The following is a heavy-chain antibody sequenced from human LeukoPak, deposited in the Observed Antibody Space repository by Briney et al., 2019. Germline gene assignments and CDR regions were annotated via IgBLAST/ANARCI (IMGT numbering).Heavy chain of an antibody. CDR3: ARDAGNSGYGCDL. Sequence: GGSLRLSCAASGFVFSQYSMNWVRQAPGKGLEWVSHIRSSSETFYADSVKGRFTISRDNARNSLYLQMNNLRGEDTAIYYCARDAGNSGYGCDLWGQGTLVTVSS. J-gene: IGHJ5*02. CDR1: GFVFSQYS. CDR2: IRSSSET. V-gene: IGHV3-48*01. D-gene: IGHD5-12*01.